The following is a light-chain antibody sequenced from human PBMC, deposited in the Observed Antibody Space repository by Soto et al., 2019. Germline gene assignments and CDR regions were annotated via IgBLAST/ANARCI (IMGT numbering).Light chain of an antibody. Sequence: DIVMTQSPDSLAVSLGGRATINCKSSQSVLYSSNSKNYLAWYQQKPGQPPKLLIYWASTRESGVPDRFSGSGSGTAFTLTISSLQAEDVAVYYCQQYYDTTLTFGGGTKVEIQ. CDR3: QQYYDTTLT. CDR2: WAS. CDR1: QSVLYSSNSKNY. V-gene: IGKV4-1*01. J-gene: IGKJ4*01.